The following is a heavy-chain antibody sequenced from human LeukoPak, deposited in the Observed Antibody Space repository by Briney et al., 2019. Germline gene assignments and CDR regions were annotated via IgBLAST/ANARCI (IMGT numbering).Heavy chain of an antibody. J-gene: IGHJ6*03. D-gene: IGHD3-3*01. Sequence: SVKVSCKASGGTFNSYAIRWVRQAPGKGVEWMGRIIPIFGTANYSQKFQGRVTITTDESTSTAYMELSTLRSEDTAVYYCAREGGTIFGVVISYYYYYMDVWGKGTTVTVSS. CDR1: GGTFNSYA. CDR3: AREGGTIFGVVISYYYYYMDV. CDR2: IIPIFGTA. V-gene: IGHV1-69*05.